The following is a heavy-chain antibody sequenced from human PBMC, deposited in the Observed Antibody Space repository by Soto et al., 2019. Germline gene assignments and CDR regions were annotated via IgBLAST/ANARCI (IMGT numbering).Heavy chain of an antibody. J-gene: IGHJ6*03. CDR1: GGSISSGGYY. V-gene: IGHV4-61*08. CDR3: ARVAMVRGVINYYYYMDV. CDR2: IYYSGST. Sequence: SETLSLTCTVSGGSISSGGYYWSWIRQHPGKGLEWIGYIYYSGSTNYNPSLKSRVTISVDTSKNQFSLKLSSVTAADTAVYYCARVAMVRGVINYYYYMDVWGEGTTVTVSS. D-gene: IGHD3-10*01.